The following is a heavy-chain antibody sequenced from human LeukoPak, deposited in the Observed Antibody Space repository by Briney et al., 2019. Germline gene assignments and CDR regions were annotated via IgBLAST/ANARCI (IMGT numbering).Heavy chain of an antibody. CDR2: MNPNSGNT. D-gene: IGHD2-21*01. Sequence: ASVKVSCKASGYTFTSYDINWVRQATGQGREWMGWMNPNSGNTGYAQKFQGRVTMTRNTSISTAYMELSSLRSEDTAVYYCARGRIGGDPQLGDYWGQGTLVTVSS. CDR1: GYTFTSYD. J-gene: IGHJ4*02. CDR3: ARGRIGGDPQLGDY. V-gene: IGHV1-8*01.